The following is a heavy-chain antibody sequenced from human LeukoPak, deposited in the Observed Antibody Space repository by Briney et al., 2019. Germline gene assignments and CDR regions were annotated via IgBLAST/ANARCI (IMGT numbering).Heavy chain of an antibody. CDR2: IYHSGST. V-gene: IGHV4-30-2*01. J-gene: IGHJ3*02. Sequence: PSETLSLTCTVSGGSISSGGYYWSWIRQPPGKGLEWIGYIYHSGSTYYNPSLKSRVTISVDRSKNQFSLKLSSVTAADTAVYYCARSKVGVLRYAFDIWGQGTMVTVSS. CDR1: GGSISSGGYY. CDR3: ARSKVGVLRYAFDI. D-gene: IGHD2-15*01.